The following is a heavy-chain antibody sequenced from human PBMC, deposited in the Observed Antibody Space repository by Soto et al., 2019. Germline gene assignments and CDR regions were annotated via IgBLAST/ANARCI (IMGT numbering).Heavy chain of an antibody. Sequence: SLKVSCKASGGTFTDLGLHWVRQAPGQGLEWMGGIIPIFGTPNYAQKFQGRVIITADEFTSTAHMELSSLRSEDTAVYYCARGWDHYDSSGLLTWFDPWGQGTLVTVSS. CDR1: GGTFTDLG. D-gene: IGHD3-22*01. V-gene: IGHV1-69*13. CDR2: IIPIFGTP. CDR3: ARGWDHYDSSGLLTWFDP. J-gene: IGHJ5*02.